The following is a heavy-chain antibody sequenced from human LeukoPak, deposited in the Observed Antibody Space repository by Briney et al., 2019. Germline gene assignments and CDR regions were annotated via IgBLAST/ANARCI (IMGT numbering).Heavy chain of an antibody. J-gene: IGHJ4*02. V-gene: IGHV3-23*01. CDR1: GITLSNYG. Sequence: GGSLRLSCAVSGITLSNYGMSWVRQAPGKGLEWVAGISDSGGSTKYADSVKGRFTISRDNPKNTLYLQMNSLRAEDTAVYFCAKRGVVIRVVLVGFHREAYYFESWGQGALVTVSS. CDR2: ISDSGGST. D-gene: IGHD3/OR15-3a*01. CDR3: AKRGVVIRVVLVGFHREAYYFES.